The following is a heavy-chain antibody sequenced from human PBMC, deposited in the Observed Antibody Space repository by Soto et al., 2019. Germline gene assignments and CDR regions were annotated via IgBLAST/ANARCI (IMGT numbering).Heavy chain of an antibody. Sequence: QITLKESGPTLVKPTQTLTLTRTFSGFSLSADGVGVGWIRQPPGKALEWLALIYWDDDKRYRPSLKSRLTITKDTSKNQVVLTMTNMDPVDTATYYCAHAYGGTSWPNDAFDVWGQGTVVTVSS. CDR1: GFSLSADGVG. V-gene: IGHV2-5*02. D-gene: IGHD2-2*01. CDR2: IYWDDDK. CDR3: AHAYGGTSWPNDAFDV. J-gene: IGHJ3*01.